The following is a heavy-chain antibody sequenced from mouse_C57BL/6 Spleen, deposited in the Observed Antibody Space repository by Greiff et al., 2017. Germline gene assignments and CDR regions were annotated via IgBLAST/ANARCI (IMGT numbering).Heavy chain of an antibody. J-gene: IGHJ2*01. V-gene: IGHV5-17*01. Sequence: EVMLVESGGGLVKPGGSLKLSCAASGFTFSDYGMHWVRQAPEKGLEWVAYISSGSSTIYYADTVKGRFTISRDNAKNTLFLQMTSLRSEDTAMYYCARPGDYDFYYFDYWGQGTTLTVSS. CDR3: ARPGDYDFYYFDY. CDR1: GFTFSDYG. CDR2: ISSGSSTI. D-gene: IGHD2-4*01.